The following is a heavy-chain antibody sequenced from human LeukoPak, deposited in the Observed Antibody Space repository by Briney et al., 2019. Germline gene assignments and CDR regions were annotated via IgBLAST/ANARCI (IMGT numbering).Heavy chain of an antibody. V-gene: IGHV4-34*01. Sequence: SETLSLTCAVSGGSFSGYYWSWIRQPPGKGLEWIGEINHSGSTNYNPSLKSRVTISVDTSKNQFSLKLSSVTAADTAVYYCATSRVWPGFFDYWGQGTLVTVSS. J-gene: IGHJ4*02. CDR2: INHSGST. CDR1: GGSFSGYY. CDR3: ATSRVWPGFFDY. D-gene: IGHD3-16*01.